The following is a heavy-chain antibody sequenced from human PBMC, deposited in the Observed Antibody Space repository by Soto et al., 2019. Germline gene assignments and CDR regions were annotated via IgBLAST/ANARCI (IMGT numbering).Heavy chain of an antibody. Sequence: SETLSLTCAVYGGSFSGYYWSWIRQPPGKGLEWIGEINHSGSTNYNPSLKSRVTISVDTSKNQFSLKLSYVTAADTAVYYCARGLGNRGSYYDYWGQGTLVTVSS. CDR1: GGSFSGYY. J-gene: IGHJ4*02. CDR3: ARGLGNRGSYYDY. V-gene: IGHV4-34*01. CDR2: INHSGST. D-gene: IGHD1-26*01.